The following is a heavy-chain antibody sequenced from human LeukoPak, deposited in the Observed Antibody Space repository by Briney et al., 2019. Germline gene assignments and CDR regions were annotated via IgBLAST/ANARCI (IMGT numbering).Heavy chain of an antibody. V-gene: IGHV3-7*01. CDR3: AREMYSSSWFGLRNYYYYYGMDV. CDR2: IKQDGSEK. Sequence: GGSLRLSCAASGFTVSSTYMSWVRQAPGKGLEWVANIKQDGSEKYYVDSVKGRFTISRDNAKNSLYLQMNSLRAEDTAMYYCAREMYSSSWFGLRNYYYYYGMDVWGQGTTVTVSS. CDR1: GFTVSSTY. D-gene: IGHD6-13*01. J-gene: IGHJ6*02.